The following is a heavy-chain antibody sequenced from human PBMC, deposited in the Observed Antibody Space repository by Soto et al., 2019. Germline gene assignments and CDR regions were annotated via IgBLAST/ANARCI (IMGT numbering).Heavy chain of an antibody. Sequence: QVQLVQSGAEVKKPGSSVKVSCKASGGTFSSYAISWVRQAPGQGLEWMGGIIPIFGTANYAQKFQGRVTITADEPSSTSYMELSSLRSEDTAVYYCARGHTRQYYYYYYGMDVWGQGNTVTVSS. CDR1: GGTFSSYA. J-gene: IGHJ6*02. D-gene: IGHD1-1*01. CDR2: IIPIFGTA. CDR3: ARGHTRQYYYYYYGMDV. V-gene: IGHV1-69*01.